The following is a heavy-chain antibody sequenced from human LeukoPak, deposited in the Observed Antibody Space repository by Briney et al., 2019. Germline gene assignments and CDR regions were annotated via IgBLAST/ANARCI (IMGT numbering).Heavy chain of an antibody. V-gene: IGHV3-23*01. D-gene: IGHD2-8*01. CDR2: ISGGGVST. Sequence: GGSLRLACAAAGFTVISYAMSSVRQAAGKGLGLVSGISGGGVSTSYADSVGGRFTISRDNSKKTLHLQMNSLRDEDTAVYYCASLWEFVVLPSLDVWGKGTTVTVSS. CDR1: GFTVISYA. J-gene: IGHJ6*04. CDR3: ASLWEFVVLPSLDV.